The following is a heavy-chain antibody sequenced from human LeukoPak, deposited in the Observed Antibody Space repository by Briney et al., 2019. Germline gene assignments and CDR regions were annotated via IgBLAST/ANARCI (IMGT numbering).Heavy chain of an antibody. J-gene: IGHJ5*02. V-gene: IGHV4-61*02. CDR3: AASWNDERCFDP. Sequence: SQTLSLTCEVSGASVSTTPYYWTWIRQPAGKGLEWIGRIFNTGPANYNPSFKSRVTISLDTSKNEFSLNLNSVTAADTAVYFCAASWNDERCFDPWGQGTLVIVSS. CDR2: IFNTGPA. D-gene: IGHD1-1*01. CDR1: GASVSTTPYY.